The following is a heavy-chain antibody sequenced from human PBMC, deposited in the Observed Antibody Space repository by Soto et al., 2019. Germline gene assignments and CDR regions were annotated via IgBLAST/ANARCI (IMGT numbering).Heavy chain of an antibody. J-gene: IGHJ6*03. CDR1: GFTFSSYW. Sequence: GGSLRLSCAASGFTFSSYWMSWVRQAPGKGLEWVANIKQDGSEKYYVDSVKGRFTISRDNAKNSLYLQMNSLRAEDTAVYYCARGSGTLPAGQQLVPYYYYMDVWGKGTTVTVSS. D-gene: IGHD6-13*01. V-gene: IGHV3-7*01. CDR2: IKQDGSEK. CDR3: ARGSGTLPAGQQLVPYYYYMDV.